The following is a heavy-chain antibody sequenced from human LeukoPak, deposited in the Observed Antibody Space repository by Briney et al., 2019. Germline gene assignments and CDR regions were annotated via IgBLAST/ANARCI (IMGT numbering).Heavy chain of an antibody. D-gene: IGHD2-15*01. CDR3: ARDLGYCTGGTCYPNWFDP. J-gene: IGHJ5*02. CDR1: GYTFTSYA. Sequence: WASVKVSCKASGYTFTSYAMHWVRQAPGQRLEWMGWINAGNDNTKYSQKFQGRVTITRDTSASTAYMELSSLRSEDTAVYYCARDLGYCTGGTCYPNWFDPWGQEPWSPSP. CDR2: INAGNDNT. V-gene: IGHV1-3*01.